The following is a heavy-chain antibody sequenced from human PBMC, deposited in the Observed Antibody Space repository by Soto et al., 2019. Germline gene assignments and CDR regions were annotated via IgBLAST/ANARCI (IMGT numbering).Heavy chain of an antibody. CDR3: ARDRGVAPPVAGNTHYYYYMDV. CDR1: GYSFTNYG. J-gene: IGHJ6*03. CDR2: ISAYNGNT. V-gene: IGHV1-18*01. D-gene: IGHD6-19*01. Sequence: QDQLVQSGVEVKKPGASVKVSCKASGYSFTNYGITWVRQAPGQRFEWMGWISAYNGNTNYAQKFQGRVTMTTDASTSTAYLQLRSLRSYDTAVYYCARDRGVAPPVAGNTHYYYYMDVWGKGTTVTVSS.